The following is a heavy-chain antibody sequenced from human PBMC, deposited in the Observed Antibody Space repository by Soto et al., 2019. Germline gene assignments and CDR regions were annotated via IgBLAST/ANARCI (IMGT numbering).Heavy chain of an antibody. CDR1: GGTFSSYA. CDR3: ARFNIKVVPAAMGPGYYYGMDV. J-gene: IGHJ6*02. D-gene: IGHD2-2*01. V-gene: IGHV1-69*01. CDR2: IIPIFGTA. Sequence: GASVKVSCKASGGTFSSYAISWVRQAPGQGPEWMGGIIPIFGTANYAQKFQGRVTITADESTSTAYMELSSLRSEDTAVYYCARFNIKVVPAAMGPGYYYGMDVRGQGTTVTVSS.